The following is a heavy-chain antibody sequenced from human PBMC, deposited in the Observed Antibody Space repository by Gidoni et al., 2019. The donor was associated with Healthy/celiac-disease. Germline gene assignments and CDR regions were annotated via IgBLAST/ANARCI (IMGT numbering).Heavy chain of an antibody. D-gene: IGHD2-15*01. V-gene: IGHV3-66*01. Sequence: EVQLVESGGGLVQPGGSLRLSCAASGFTVSSNYMSWVRQAPGQGLEWVSVIYSGGSTYYADSVKGRFTISRDNSKNTLYLQMNSLRAEDTAVYYCAREGGLGYCSGGSCYGWFDPWGQGTLVTVSS. CDR3: AREGGLGYCSGGSCYGWFDP. J-gene: IGHJ5*02. CDR2: IYSGGST. CDR1: GFTVSSNY.